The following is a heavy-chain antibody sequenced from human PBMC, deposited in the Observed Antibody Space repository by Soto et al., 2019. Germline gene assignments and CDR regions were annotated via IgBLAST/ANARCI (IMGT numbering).Heavy chain of an antibody. V-gene: IGHV1-18*04. D-gene: IGHD2-2*01. CDR1: GYSFTTYT. CDR2: ISPYSGYT. CDR3: ASVRGSSLVVPGASDY. Sequence: QVQLVQSGAEVKKPGASVKVSCKASGYSFTTYTISWVRQAPGQGLQWMGWISPYSGYTTYAQNLQGRVSMTTETTTTTAYSEVRSLRSDDTAVYYCASVRGSSLVVPGASDYWGQGTLVTVSS. J-gene: IGHJ4*02.